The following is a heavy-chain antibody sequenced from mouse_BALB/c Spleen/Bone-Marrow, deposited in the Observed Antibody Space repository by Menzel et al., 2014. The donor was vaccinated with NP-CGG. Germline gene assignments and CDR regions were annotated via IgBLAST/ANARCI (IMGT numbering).Heavy chain of an antibody. D-gene: IGHD1-1*01. J-gene: IGHJ4*01. CDR3: ARHEKANYGNYAMDY. V-gene: IGHV1-62-2*01. CDR2: FYPGSGSI. Sequence: VQLQQSGADLLKPGASVKLSCKASGYTFTEYIIHWVKQRSGQGLEWIGWFYPGSGSIKYNEKFKDKATLTADKSSSTVYMELSRLTSEDSAVYFCARHEKANYGNYAMDYWSQGTSVTVSS. CDR1: GYTFTEYI.